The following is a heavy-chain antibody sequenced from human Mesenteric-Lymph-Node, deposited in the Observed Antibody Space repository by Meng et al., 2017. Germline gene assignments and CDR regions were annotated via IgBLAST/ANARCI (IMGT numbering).Heavy chain of an antibody. CDR2: INHSGST. CDR3: ARGVWVSSGGYRLFDY. D-gene: IGHD2-15*01. Sequence: VQLQQWGAGLLKPSETLSPPCAVYGGSFSGYYWSWIRQPPGKGLEWIGEINHSGSTNYNPSLKSRVTISVDTSKNQFSLKLSSVTAADTAVYYCARGVWVSSGGYRLFDYWGQGTLVTVSS. CDR1: GGSFSGYY. J-gene: IGHJ4*02. V-gene: IGHV4-34*01.